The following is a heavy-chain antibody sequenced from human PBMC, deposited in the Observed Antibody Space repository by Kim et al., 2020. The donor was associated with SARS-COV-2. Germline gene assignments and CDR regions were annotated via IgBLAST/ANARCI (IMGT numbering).Heavy chain of an antibody. CDR2: IRSKAYGGTT. D-gene: IGHD5-18*01. CDR1: GFTFGDYA. J-gene: IGHJ6*02. V-gene: IGHV3-49*03. CDR3: TRGYPRSYYYYGMDV. Sequence: GGSLRLSCTASGFTFGDYAMSWFRQAPGKGLEWVGFIRSKAYGGTTEYAASVKGRFTISRDDSKSIAYLQMNSLKTEDTAVYYCTRGYPRSYYYYGMDVWGQGTTVTVAS.